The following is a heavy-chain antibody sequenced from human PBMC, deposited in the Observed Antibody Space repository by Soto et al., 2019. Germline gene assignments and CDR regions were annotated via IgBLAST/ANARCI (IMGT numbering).Heavy chain of an antibody. D-gene: IGHD6-6*01. Sequence: EVQLVESGGGLVQPGGSLRLSCAASGFTFSSYWMTWVRQAPGKGLEWVANIHQDGSDKYYVDSVKGRFTISRDNAKNSLYLPMNSLRAEDTAVYYCARHRIAVRSFDYWGQGTLVTVSS. V-gene: IGHV3-7*01. J-gene: IGHJ4*02. CDR2: IHQDGSDK. CDR3: ARHRIAVRSFDY. CDR1: GFTFSSYW.